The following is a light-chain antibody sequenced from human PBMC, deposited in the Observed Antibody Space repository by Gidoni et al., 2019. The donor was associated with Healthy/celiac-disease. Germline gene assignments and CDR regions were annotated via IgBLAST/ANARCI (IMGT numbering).Light chain of an antibody. CDR3: QQYYSTPWT. CDR2: WAS. CDR1: QSVLYSSNNQNY. Sequence: IVMTQSPYSLAVSLGERATILCKSSQSVLYSSNNQNYLAWYQQKPGQPPKLLIYWASTREARVPDRFSGSGSGTDFTLTISSLQAEDVAVYYCQQYYSTPWTFXXXTKVEIK. J-gene: IGKJ1*01. V-gene: IGKV4-1*01.